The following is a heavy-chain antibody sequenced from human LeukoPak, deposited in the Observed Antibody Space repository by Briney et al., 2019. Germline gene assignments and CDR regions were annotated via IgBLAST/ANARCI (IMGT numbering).Heavy chain of an antibody. D-gene: IGHD5-12*01. CDR1: GDSISSSSYY. CDR3: ARHSRSAYSGYENAFDI. Sequence: PSETLSLTCTVSGDSISSSSYYWDWIRQPPGTGLEWIGNVYYSTNTYYNPSLKSRVTISVDTSKNQFSLKLSSVTAADTAIYYCARHSRSAYSGYENAFDIWGQGTVVTVSS. J-gene: IGHJ3*02. V-gene: IGHV4-39*01. CDR2: VYYSTNT.